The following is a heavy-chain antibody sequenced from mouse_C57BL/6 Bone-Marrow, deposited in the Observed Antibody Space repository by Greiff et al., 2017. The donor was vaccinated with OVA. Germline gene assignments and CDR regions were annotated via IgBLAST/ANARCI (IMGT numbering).Heavy chain of an antibody. D-gene: IGHD1-1*01. CDR3: ARRYYGSREDAMDY. J-gene: IGHJ4*01. V-gene: IGHV5-6*02. CDR1: GFTFSSYG. CDR2: ISSGGSYS. Sequence: EVKLMESGGDLVKPGGSLKLSCAASGFTFSSYGMSWVRQTPDKRLEWVATISSGGSYSYYPDSVKGRFTISRDNAKTTLYLQMSSLKSEDTAMYDCARRYYGSREDAMDYWGQGTSVTVSS.